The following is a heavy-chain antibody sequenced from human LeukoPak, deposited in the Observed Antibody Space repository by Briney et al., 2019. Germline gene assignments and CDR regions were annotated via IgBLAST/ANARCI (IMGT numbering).Heavy chain of an antibody. J-gene: IGHJ5*02. V-gene: IGHV1-46*01. CDR1: GYTFTSYY. D-gene: IGHD3-10*01. Sequence: ASVKVSCKASGYTFTSYYMHWVRQAPGQGLEWMGITNPSGGSTSYAQKFQGRVTMTRDTSTSTVYMELSSLRSEDTAVYYCARDEGPRYYYGSGSYYNRGWFDPWGQGTLVTVSS. CDR3: ARDEGPRYYYGSGSYYNRGWFDP. CDR2: TNPSGGST.